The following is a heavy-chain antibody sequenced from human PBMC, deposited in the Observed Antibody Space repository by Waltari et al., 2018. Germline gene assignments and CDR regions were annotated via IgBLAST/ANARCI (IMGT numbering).Heavy chain of an antibody. Sequence: QVQLVQSGAEVKKPGSSVKVSCKASGGTFSSYAISWVRQAPGQGLEWMGGIIPIFGTANYAQKFKGRVTITTDESTSTAYMELSSLRSEDTAVYCCARELAAPSLFDYWGQGTLVTVSS. J-gene: IGHJ4*02. CDR1: GGTFSSYA. V-gene: IGHV1-69*05. CDR3: ARELAAPSLFDY. D-gene: IGHD6-25*01. CDR2: IIPIFGTA.